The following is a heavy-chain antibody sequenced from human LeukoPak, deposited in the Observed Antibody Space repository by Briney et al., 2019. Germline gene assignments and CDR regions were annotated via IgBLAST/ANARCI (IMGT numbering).Heavy chain of an antibody. D-gene: IGHD3-10*01. V-gene: IGHV3-64*01. Sequence: GGSLRLSCAASGFTFSSYAMHWVRQAPGKGLDYVSAISSNGGSTYYANSVKGRFTISRDNSKNTLYLQMGSLRAEDMAVYYCARGYYYGSGSYYGYWGQGTLVTVSS. CDR2: ISSNGGST. CDR3: ARGYYYGSGSYYGY. J-gene: IGHJ4*02. CDR1: GFTFSSYA.